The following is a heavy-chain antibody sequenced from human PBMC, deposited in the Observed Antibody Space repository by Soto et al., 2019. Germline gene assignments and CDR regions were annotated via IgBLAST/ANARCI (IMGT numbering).Heavy chain of an antibody. CDR2: IIPVFQTA. CDR1: GGLFSSYP. J-gene: IGHJ4*02. D-gene: IGHD3-22*01. CDR3: ARGGSGYTWFNEF. Sequence: QEQLVQSGAEVKKPGSSVKVSCKASGGLFSSYPINWVRQVAGQGLEWMGGIIPVFQTAYYTQRFQGRVTITADESTNTAYMELSSLRSEDTAIYYCARGGSGYTWFNEFWGQGTLVTVSS. V-gene: IGHV1-69*01.